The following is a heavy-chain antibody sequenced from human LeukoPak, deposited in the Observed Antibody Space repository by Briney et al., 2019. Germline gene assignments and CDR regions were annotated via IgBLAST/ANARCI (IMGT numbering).Heavy chain of an antibody. CDR3: ARSGSWELLNFDY. CDR1: GFTFSSYS. Sequence: GGSLRLSCAASGFTFSSYSMNWVRQAPGKGLEWVSSISSSSSYIYYADSVKGRFTISRDNAKNSLYLQMNSLGAEDTAVYYCARSGSWELLNFDYWGQGTLVTVSS. J-gene: IGHJ4*02. D-gene: IGHD1-26*01. CDR2: ISSSSSYI. V-gene: IGHV3-21*01.